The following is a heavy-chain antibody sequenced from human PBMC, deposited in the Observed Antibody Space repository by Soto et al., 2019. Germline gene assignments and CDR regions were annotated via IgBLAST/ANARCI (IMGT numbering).Heavy chain of an antibody. CDR3: ARRDTSGFLRYFDN. Sequence: QMQLVQSGAEVKKPGSSVKVSCKASGGTLSSFINYPINWVRQAPGQVLEWMGGIVPNVGTVNYAQKFKGRVTITADKSTGTAYMELSSLISADTALYYCARRDTSGFLRYFDNWGQGTLVTVSS. CDR2: IVPNVGTV. V-gene: IGHV1-69*06. CDR1: GGTLSSFINYP. D-gene: IGHD3-3*01. J-gene: IGHJ4*02.